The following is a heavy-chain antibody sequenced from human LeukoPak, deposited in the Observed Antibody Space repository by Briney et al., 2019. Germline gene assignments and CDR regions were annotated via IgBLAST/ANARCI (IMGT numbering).Heavy chain of an antibody. V-gene: IGHV1-69*06. CDR3: ARVSFCSGSSCYAGHDY. CDR2: IIPIFGTA. J-gene: IGHJ4*02. CDR1: GGSFTNYA. Sequence: SVKVSCMASGGSFTNYAISWVRQAPGQGLEWMGWIIPIFGTANYAQKFQGRVTITADKSTSTAYMELSSLRSEDTAVYYCARVSFCSGSSCYAGHDYWGQGTLVTVSS. D-gene: IGHD2-15*01.